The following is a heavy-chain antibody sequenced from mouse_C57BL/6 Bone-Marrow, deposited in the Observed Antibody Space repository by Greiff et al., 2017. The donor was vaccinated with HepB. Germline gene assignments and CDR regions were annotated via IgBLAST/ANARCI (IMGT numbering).Heavy chain of an antibody. D-gene: IGHD3-2*02. CDR1: GYSITSGYY. CDR2: ISYDGSN. J-gene: IGHJ4*01. Sequence: EVQLQESGPGLVKPSQSLSLTCSVTGYSITSGYYWNWIRQFPGNKLEWMGYISYDGSNNYNPSLKNRISITRDTSKNQFFLKLNSVTTEDTATYYCASRQLRLRAMDYWGQGTSVTVSS. V-gene: IGHV3-6*01. CDR3: ASRQLRLRAMDY.